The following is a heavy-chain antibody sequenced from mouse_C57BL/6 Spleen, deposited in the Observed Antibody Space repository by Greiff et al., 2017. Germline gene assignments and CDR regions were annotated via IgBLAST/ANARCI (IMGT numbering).Heavy chain of an antibody. D-gene: IGHD2-2*01. V-gene: IGHV1-81*01. J-gene: IGHJ2*01. CDR1: GYTFTSYG. Sequence: VQVVESGAELARPGASVKLSCKASGYTFTSYGISWVKQRTGQGLEWIGEIYPRSGNTYYNEKFKGKATLTADKSSSTAYMELRSLTSEDSAVYFCAREGYGYYYFDYWGQGTTLTVSS. CDR2: IYPRSGNT. CDR3: AREGYGYYYFDY.